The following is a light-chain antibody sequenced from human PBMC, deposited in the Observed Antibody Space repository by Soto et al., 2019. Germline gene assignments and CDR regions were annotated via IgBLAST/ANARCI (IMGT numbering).Light chain of an antibody. CDR2: DAS. CDR1: QYIGSA. CDR3: QQYGDRPRT. V-gene: IGKV3-15*01. J-gene: IGKJ1*01. Sequence: EVVLTQSQATLSVSPGDRATLSCRASQYIGSAVAWYHQRSGQAPRLLIFDASVRVPTTPARFSGSVSGTEFTLTISSLESEDFAVDFCQQYGDRPRTFGQGTKVDNK.